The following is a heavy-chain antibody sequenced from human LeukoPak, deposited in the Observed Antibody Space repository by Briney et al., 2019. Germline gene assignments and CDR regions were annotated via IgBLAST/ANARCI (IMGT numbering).Heavy chain of an antibody. CDR3: ASYYGDNYYYYGMDV. V-gene: IGHV1-69*04. J-gene: IGHJ6*02. CDR1: GGTFSSYA. Sequence: SVRVSCKASGGTFSSYAISWVRQAPGQGLEWMGRIIPILGIVNYAQKFQGRVTITADKSTSTAYMELSSLRSEDTAVYYCASYYGDNYYYYGMDVWGQGTTVTVSS. CDR2: IIPILGIV. D-gene: IGHD4-17*01.